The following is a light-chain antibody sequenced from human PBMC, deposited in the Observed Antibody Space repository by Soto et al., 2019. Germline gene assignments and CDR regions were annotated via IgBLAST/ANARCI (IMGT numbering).Light chain of an antibody. CDR2: DAS. J-gene: IGKJ4*01. CDR1: QDIRNY. V-gene: IGKV1-33*01. CDR3: QQYDTFLS. Sequence: DIQLTQSPSSLSASVGDSVTISCQANQDIRNYLNWYQQKPGKAPQLLIYDASNLEKGDPSRFRGSGSGTDFTFTISSLQPEDLATYYCQQYDTFLSFGGGTKVGI.